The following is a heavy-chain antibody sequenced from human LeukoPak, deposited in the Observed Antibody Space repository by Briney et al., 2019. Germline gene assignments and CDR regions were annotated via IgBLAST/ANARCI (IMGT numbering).Heavy chain of an antibody. J-gene: IGHJ3*02. Sequence: PSQTLSLTCTVSGVSISSYYWTWIRQPPGKGLEWMGYIYYSGSTTYNPSLKSRVTISVDTSKNQFSLKLTSVTAADAAVYYCARDRRSAGSDAFEIWGQGTVVTVSS. CDR3: ARDRRSAGSDAFEI. CDR2: IYYSGST. D-gene: IGHD6-13*01. V-gene: IGHV4-59*01. CDR1: GVSISSYY.